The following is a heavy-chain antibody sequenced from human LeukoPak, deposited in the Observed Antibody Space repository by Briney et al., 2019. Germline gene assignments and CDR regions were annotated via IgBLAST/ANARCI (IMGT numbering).Heavy chain of an antibody. CDR1: GGSIGSSSYY. Sequence: SETLSLTCTVSGGSIGSSSYYWGWIRQPPGKGLEWIGSIYYSGSTYYNPSLKSRVTISVDTSKNQFSLKLSSVTAADTAVYYCARLGYCSSSSCYVFAFDIWGQGTMVTVSS. D-gene: IGHD2-2*01. V-gene: IGHV4-39*07. CDR2: IYYSGST. J-gene: IGHJ3*02. CDR3: ARLGYCSSSSCYVFAFDI.